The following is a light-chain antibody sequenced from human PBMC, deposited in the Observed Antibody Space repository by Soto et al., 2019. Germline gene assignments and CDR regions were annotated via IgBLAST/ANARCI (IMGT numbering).Light chain of an antibody. CDR2: DVN. CDR1: SSDLGTYDY. CDR3: CSFSTSGTHV. V-gene: IGLV2-14*01. Sequence: QSVLTQPASVSGSPGQSITSSCTGTSSDLGTYDYVSWHQQHPGKAPKLIIYDVNNRPSGVSSRFSGSKSGNTASLTISGLQTEDEADYYCCSFSTSGTHVLGTGTKVTVL. J-gene: IGLJ1*01.